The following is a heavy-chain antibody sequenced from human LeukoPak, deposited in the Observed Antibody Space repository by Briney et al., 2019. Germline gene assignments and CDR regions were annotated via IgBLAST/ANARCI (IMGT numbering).Heavy chain of an antibody. CDR2: IWYDGSNK. D-gene: IGHD2-2*01. V-gene: IGHV3-30*02. Sequence: GGSLRLSCAASGFTFSSYGMHWVRQAPGKGLEWVAVIWYDGSNKYYADSVKGRFTISRDNSKNTLYLQMNSLRAEDTAVYYCAKGLFCSSTSCYLFSHYGMDVWGQGTTVTVSS. CDR1: GFTFSSYG. J-gene: IGHJ6*02. CDR3: AKGLFCSSTSCYLFSHYGMDV.